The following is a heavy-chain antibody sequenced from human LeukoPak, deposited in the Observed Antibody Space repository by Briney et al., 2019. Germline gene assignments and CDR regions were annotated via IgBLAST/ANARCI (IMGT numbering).Heavy chain of an antibody. D-gene: IGHD3-22*01. J-gene: IGHJ4*02. CDR3: AKDLYYYDSSGYYYGVDY. CDR1: GFTFSSYG. V-gene: IGHV3-30*18. CDR2: ISYDGSNK. Sequence: PGRSLRLSCAASGFTFSSYGMHWVRQAPGKGLEWVAVISYDGSNKYYADSVKGRFTISRDNSKNTLYLQMNSLRAEDTAVYYCAKDLYYYDSSGYYYGVDYWGQGTLVTVPS.